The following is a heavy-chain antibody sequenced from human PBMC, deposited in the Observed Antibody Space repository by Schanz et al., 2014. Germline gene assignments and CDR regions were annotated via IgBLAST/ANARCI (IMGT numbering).Heavy chain of an antibody. D-gene: IGHD5-12*01. V-gene: IGHV1-18*01. Sequence: QVQVVQSGAEVKKPGASVKVSCKTSGYTFSDYGITWVRQAPGQGLEWMGWISAYNGNTNYAQKFQGTVTITADISTSTAYMELTSLRSEDTAVYFCARDLTVDTGYVVHYYSYGMDVWGRGTTVTVSS. CDR3: ARDLTVDTGYVVHYYSYGMDV. J-gene: IGHJ6*02. CDR2: ISAYNGNT. CDR1: GYTFSDYG.